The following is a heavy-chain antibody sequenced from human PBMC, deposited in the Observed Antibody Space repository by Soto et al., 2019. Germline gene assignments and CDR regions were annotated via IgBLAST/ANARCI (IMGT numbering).Heavy chain of an antibody. J-gene: IGHJ4*02. CDR1: GFTFSNAW. Sequence: LRLSCAASGFTFSNAWMSWVRQAPGKGLEWVGRIKSKTDGGTTDYAAPVKGRFTISRDDSKNTLYLQMNSLKTEDTAVYYCTTLPGVYYDSSGYYYGYAYWGQGTLDTVSS. CDR2: IKSKTDGGTT. D-gene: IGHD3-22*01. V-gene: IGHV3-15*01. CDR3: TTLPGVYYDSSGYYYGYAY.